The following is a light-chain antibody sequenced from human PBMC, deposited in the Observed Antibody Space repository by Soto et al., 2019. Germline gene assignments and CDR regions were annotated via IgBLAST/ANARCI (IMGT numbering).Light chain of an antibody. J-gene: IGKJ1*01. V-gene: IGKV1-5*01. CDR3: QQYNSYWK. Sequence: GDRVIITCRASQSISTWLDWYQQKPGKAPKLLIYDASSLESGVPSRFSGRGSGTEFTLTISSLQPDDFATYYCQQYNSYWKFGQGTKVDIK. CDR1: QSISTW. CDR2: DAS.